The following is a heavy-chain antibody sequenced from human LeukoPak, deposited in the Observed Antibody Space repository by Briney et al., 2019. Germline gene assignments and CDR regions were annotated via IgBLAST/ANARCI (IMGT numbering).Heavy chain of an antibody. D-gene: IGHD2-15*01. CDR3: ARSIVVVVAAGAYYYYGMDV. J-gene: IGHJ6*04. Sequence: SVKVSCKASGGTFSSYAISWVRQASGQGLEWMGGIIPIFGTANYAQKFQGRVTITADESTSTAYMELSSLRSEDTAVYYCARSIVVVVAAGAYYYYGMDVWGKGTTVTVSS. CDR2: IIPIFGTA. V-gene: IGHV1-69*01. CDR1: GGTFSSYA.